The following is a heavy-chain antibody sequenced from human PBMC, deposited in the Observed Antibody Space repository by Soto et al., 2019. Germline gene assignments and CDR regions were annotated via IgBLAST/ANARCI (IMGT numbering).Heavy chain of an antibody. CDR3: GIGDLVLGFAY. J-gene: IGHJ4*02. CDR1: GFSFSTYW. CDR2: IDNDGIST. V-gene: IGHV3-74*01. Sequence: GGSQRLSCAASGFSFSTYWMHWVRQAPEKGLVWVSRIDNDGISTTYADSVKGRFTISRDNAKNALYLQMNSLTVEDTAVYYWGIGDLVLGFAYRVLGTLVPVSS. D-gene: IGHD3-3*01.